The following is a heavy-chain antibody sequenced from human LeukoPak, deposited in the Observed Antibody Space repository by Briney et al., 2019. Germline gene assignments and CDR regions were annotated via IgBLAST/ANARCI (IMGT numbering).Heavy chain of an antibody. V-gene: IGHV4-4*02. CDR1: GDSYSGNNY. CDR2: IYRSGAT. J-gene: IGHJ4*02. CDR3: ARNSGYSDLNY. Sequence: SETLSLTCAVSGDSYSGNNYWTWVRQPPGKGLEWIGEIYRSGATNYNPSLKSRVTVSQDKSKNQFSLKLNSVTAADTAIYYCARNSGYSDLNYWGQGVLVTVSS. D-gene: IGHD3-22*01.